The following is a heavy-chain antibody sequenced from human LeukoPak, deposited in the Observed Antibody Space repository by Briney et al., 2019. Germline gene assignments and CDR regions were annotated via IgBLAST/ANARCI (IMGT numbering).Heavy chain of an antibody. J-gene: IGHJ4*02. V-gene: IGHV1-2*06. CDR2: INPNSGGT. CDR1: GYTFTGYY. Sequence: GESLKISCKASGYTFTGYYMHWVRQAPGQGLEWMGRINPNSGGTNYAQKFQGRVTMTRDTSISTAYMELSRLRSDDTAVYYCARLSSGWYGGFDWGQGTLVTVSS. D-gene: IGHD6-19*01. CDR3: ARLSSGWYGGFD.